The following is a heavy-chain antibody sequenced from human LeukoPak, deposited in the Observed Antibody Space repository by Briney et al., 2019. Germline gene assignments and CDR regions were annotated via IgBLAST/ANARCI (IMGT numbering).Heavy chain of an antibody. CDR2: ITSSSSYI. Sequence: PGGSLRLSCAASGFAFSSYSMTWVRQAPGKGLDWVSSITSSSSYIYYADSVKGRFTISRDDAKNSLYLQMNSLRVEDTAVYYCARERHTFDPWGQGTLVTVSS. J-gene: IGHJ5*02. V-gene: IGHV3-21*01. CDR3: ARERHTFDP. CDR1: GFAFSSYS. D-gene: IGHD6-25*01.